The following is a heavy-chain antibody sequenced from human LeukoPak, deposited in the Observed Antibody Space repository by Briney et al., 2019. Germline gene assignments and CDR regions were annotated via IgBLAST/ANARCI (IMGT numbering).Heavy chain of an antibody. V-gene: IGHV3-7*01. D-gene: IGHD6-19*01. CDR1: GFTFSTYW. J-gene: IGHJ4*02. CDR3: ARDSGWLSDQ. Sequence: GGSLRLSCAASGFTFSTYWMNWARQAPGKGLEWVANIKQDGSERYYVDSVKGRFTISRDNAKNSLYLQMTSLRAEDTAVYYCARDSGWLSDQWGQGTLVTVSS. CDR2: IKQDGSER.